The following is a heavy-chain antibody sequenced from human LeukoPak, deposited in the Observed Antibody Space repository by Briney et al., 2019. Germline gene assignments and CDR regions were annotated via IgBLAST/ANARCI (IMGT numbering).Heavy chain of an antibody. Sequence: GGSLRLADAAAGFGVSSNYMSWVRQAPGKGLEWVSILYSDGSTYYADSVKGRFTISRDNSKNTLYLQMNSLRAEDTAVYYCARGPYGSGSYYKYWGQGTLVTVSS. CDR2: LYSDGST. V-gene: IGHV3-66*01. D-gene: IGHD3-10*01. CDR1: GFGVSSNY. CDR3: ARGPYGSGSYYKY. J-gene: IGHJ4*02.